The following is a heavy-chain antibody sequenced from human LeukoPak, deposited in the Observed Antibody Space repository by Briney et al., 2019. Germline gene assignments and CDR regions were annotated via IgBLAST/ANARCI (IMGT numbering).Heavy chain of an antibody. V-gene: IGHV4-34*01. D-gene: IGHD2-21*02. CDR1: GGSFSGYY. CDR2: INHSGST. J-gene: IGHJ3*02. Sequence: SETLSLTCAVYGGSFSGYYWSWIRQPPGKGLEWIGEINHSGSTYYNPSLKSRVTISVDTSKNQFSLKLSSVTAADTAVYYCAREGGNVHIVVVTAPGPYAFDIWGQGTMVTVSS. CDR3: AREGGNVHIVVVTAPGPYAFDI.